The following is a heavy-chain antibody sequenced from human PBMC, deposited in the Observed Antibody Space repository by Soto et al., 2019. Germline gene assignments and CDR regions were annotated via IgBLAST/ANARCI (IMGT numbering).Heavy chain of an antibody. CDR3: ARHDCISSSCYYYYYYSMDV. Sequence: QVQLVQSGAEVKKPGSSVKVSCKTSGGTFSAYAISWVRQAPGQGLEGMGGIIPIFVTANYAQKFQGRVTITADESTSTAYMELSSLRSEDTAVYYCARHDCISSSCYYYYYYSMDVWGQGTTVTVSS. CDR2: IIPIFVTA. D-gene: IGHD2-2*01. V-gene: IGHV1-69*12. J-gene: IGHJ6*02. CDR1: GGTFSAYA.